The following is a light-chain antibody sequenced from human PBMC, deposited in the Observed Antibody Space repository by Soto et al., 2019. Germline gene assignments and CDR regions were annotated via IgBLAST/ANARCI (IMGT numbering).Light chain of an antibody. CDR3: QQYNNWPS. CDR2: GAS. J-gene: IGKJ1*01. V-gene: IGKV3D-15*01. CDR1: QSVSSS. Sequence: EIVLTQSPGTLSLSPGERATLSCRASQSVSSSRLAWYRQKPGQAPRLLIYGASSRATGIPDRFSGSGSGTEFTLTISSLQSEDFAVYYCQQYNNWPSFGQGTKVDIK.